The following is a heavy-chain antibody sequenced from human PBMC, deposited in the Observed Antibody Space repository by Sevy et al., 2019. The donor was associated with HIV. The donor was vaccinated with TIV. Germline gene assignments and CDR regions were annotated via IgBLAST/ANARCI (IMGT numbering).Heavy chain of an antibody. D-gene: IGHD2-2*01. CDR1: GGSFSGYY. V-gene: IGHV4-34*01. CDR2: INHSGST. CDR3: ARHCGGTSCSHAFDI. Sequence: SETLSLTCAVYGGSFSGYYWSWIRQPPGKGLDWIGEINHSGSTNYNPSLKSRVTISVDTSKNQFSLKLSSVTAADTAVYYCARHCGGTSCSHAFDIWGQGTMVTVSS. J-gene: IGHJ3*02.